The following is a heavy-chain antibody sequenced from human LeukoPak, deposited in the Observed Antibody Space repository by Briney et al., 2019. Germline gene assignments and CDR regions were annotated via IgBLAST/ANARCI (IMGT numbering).Heavy chain of an antibody. D-gene: IGHD4/OR15-4a*01. CDR1: GGSISSSSYS. Sequence: PSETLSLTCTASGGSISSSSYSWGWIRQPPGKGLEWIGSIYYSGSTYYNPPLKSRVTISVDTSKNHFSLKLSSVTAADTAVYYCARLTSSLDYWGQGTLVTVSS. CDR2: IYYSGST. CDR3: ARLTSSLDY. J-gene: IGHJ4*02. V-gene: IGHV4-39*02.